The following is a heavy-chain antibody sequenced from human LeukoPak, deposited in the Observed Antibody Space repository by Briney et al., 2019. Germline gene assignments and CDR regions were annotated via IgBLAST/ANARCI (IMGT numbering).Heavy chain of an antibody. Sequence: HSGGSLRLSCAASGFTFSSYAMSWVRQAPGKGLDCVSALSGSGGSTYYADSVKGRFTISRDNSKNTLYLQMNSLRAEDTAVYYCAKTPYDSVWGSYSDYWGQGTLVTVSS. CDR3: AKTPYDSVWGSYSDY. CDR2: LSGSGGST. D-gene: IGHD3-16*01. J-gene: IGHJ4*02. V-gene: IGHV3-23*01. CDR1: GFTFSSYA.